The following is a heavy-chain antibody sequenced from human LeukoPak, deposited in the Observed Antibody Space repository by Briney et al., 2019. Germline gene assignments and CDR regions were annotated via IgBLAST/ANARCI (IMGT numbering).Heavy chain of an antibody. CDR2: IHPDGSTT. D-gene: IGHD7-27*01. Sequence: PGGSLRLSRAASGFTFSDSWMHSVRQAPGKGLVWVSRIHPDGSTTDYADSVQGRFIVSRDNAKNTLYLQMHSLRAEDTAVYYCTKDYWGPDYWGQGTLVTVSS. CDR3: TKDYWGPDY. J-gene: IGHJ4*02. V-gene: IGHV3-74*01. CDR1: GFTFSDSW.